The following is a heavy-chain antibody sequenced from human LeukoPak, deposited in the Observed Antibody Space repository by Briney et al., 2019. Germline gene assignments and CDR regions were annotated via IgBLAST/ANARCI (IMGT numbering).Heavy chain of an antibody. J-gene: IGHJ4*02. Sequence: GGSLRLSCAASGFTFSSYAMNWVRQAPGKGLEWVSVIYSGDSAYYIDSVKGRFTISRDNSKNTLYLQMNSLRAEDTAVYYCARDRDGYNPFDYWGQGTLVTVSS. V-gene: IGHV3-53*01. D-gene: IGHD5-24*01. CDR3: ARDRDGYNPFDY. CDR1: GFTFSSYA. CDR2: IYSGDSA.